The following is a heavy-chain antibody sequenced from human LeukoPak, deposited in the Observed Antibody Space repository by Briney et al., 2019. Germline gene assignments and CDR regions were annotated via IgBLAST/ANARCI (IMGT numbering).Heavy chain of an antibody. V-gene: IGHV3-49*04. CDR1: GFTFGDYA. D-gene: IGHD6-19*01. CDR2: IRSKAYGGTT. J-gene: IGHJ6*03. CDR3: TRDRLSGWYYYYYMDV. Sequence: GGSLRLSCTASGFTFGDYAMSWVRQAPGKGLEWVGFIRSKAYGGTTEYAASVKGRFTISRDDSKSIAYLQMNSLKTGDTAVYYCTRDRLSGWYYYYYMDVWSKGTTVTVSS.